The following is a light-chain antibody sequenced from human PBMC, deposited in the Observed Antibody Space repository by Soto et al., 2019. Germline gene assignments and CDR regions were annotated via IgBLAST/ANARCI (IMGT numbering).Light chain of an antibody. CDR2: QAS. Sequence: DIQMTQSPSTLSASVGDTVTITCRASETIRSWLAWYQHKPGQAPRVLIRQASTLESGVPSRFSGSGSATDFTLTITNLQPDDFATYFCQQYKTSPSFGQGSKLAIK. CDR1: ETIRSW. J-gene: IGKJ1*01. V-gene: IGKV1-5*03. CDR3: QQYKTSPS.